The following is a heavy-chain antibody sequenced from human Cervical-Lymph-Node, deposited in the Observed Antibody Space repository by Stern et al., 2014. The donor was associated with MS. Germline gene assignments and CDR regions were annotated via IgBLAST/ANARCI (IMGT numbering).Heavy chain of an antibody. D-gene: IGHD1-1*01. CDR1: GYTFTSYC. CDR2: ISAYNGNT. V-gene: IGHV1-18*04. CDR3: ARAAGILDF. Sequence: VQLVESGNEVKKPGASVKVSCEASGYTFTSYCISWVRQAPGQGLEWMGLISAYNGNTNYEQKFQDRVTMTTDTSTSTVYMDLRNLRSDDAALYYCARAAGILDFWGQGTLVTVSS. J-gene: IGHJ4*02.